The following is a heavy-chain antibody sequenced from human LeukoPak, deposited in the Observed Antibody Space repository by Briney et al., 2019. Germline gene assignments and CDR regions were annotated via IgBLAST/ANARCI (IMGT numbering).Heavy chain of an antibody. CDR3: ATDYRGYFDY. V-gene: IGHV3-7*01. J-gene: IGHJ4*02. CDR2: INQDGGGK. CDR1: GFTFSSYW. Sequence: GGSLRLSCAASGFTFSSYWMTWVRQAPGKGLEWVANINQDGGGKYYVDSVKGRFTISRDNAKNTLYLQMSSLRAEDAAVYYCATDYRGYFDYWGQGTLVTVSS.